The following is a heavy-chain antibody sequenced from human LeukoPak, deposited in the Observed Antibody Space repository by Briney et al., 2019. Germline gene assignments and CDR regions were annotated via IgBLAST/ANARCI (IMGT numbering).Heavy chain of an antibody. J-gene: IGHJ4*02. Sequence: GGSLRLPCAASGFTFSSYAMSWVRQAPGKGLEWVSAISGSGGSTYYADSVKGRFTISRDNSKNTLYLQMNSLRAEDTAVYYCATSAEGPYYFDYWGQGTLVTVSS. CDR2: ISGSGGST. CDR3: ATSAEGPYYFDY. V-gene: IGHV3-23*01. CDR1: GFTFSSYA. D-gene: IGHD2-2*01.